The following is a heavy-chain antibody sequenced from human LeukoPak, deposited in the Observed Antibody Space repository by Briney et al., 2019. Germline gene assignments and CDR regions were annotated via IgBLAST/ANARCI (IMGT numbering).Heavy chain of an antibody. CDR1: GFTFSSYS. CDR3: AREGLSGSYSYYFDY. J-gene: IGHJ4*02. D-gene: IGHD1-26*01. Sequence: GGSLRLSCAASGFTFSSYSMNWVRQAPGKGLEWVSYISSSSSIIYYADSVKGRFTISRDNAKNSLYLQMNSLRAEDTAVYYCAREGLSGSYSYYFDYWGQGTLVTVSS. V-gene: IGHV3-48*04. CDR2: ISSSSSII.